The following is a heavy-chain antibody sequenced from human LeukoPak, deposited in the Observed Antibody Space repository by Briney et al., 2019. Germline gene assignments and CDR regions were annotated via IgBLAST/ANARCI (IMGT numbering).Heavy chain of an antibody. D-gene: IGHD2-2*02. Sequence: GGSLRLSCAASGFTFSSYAMHWVRQAPGKGLEWVAVISYDGSNKYYADSVKGRFTISRDNSKHTLYLQMNSLRAEDTAVYYCARDHTRLYCSSTSCHRSQTNHDAFDIWGQGTMVTVSS. CDR1: GFTFSSYA. CDR3: ARDHTRLYCSSTSCHRSQTNHDAFDI. V-gene: IGHV3-30*04. CDR2: ISYDGSNK. J-gene: IGHJ3*02.